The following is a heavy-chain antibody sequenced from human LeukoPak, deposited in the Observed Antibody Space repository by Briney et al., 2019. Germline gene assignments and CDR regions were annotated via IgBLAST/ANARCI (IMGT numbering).Heavy chain of an antibody. CDR3: AREGRGYYGDFDF. CDR1: GFSFGDYD. J-gene: IGHJ4*02. V-gene: IGHV3-11*01. Sequence: GGSLRLSCSASGFSFGDYDMNWIRQVPGKRLEWVAYIRNDGSTIYDADSVRGRFTISRDNAEESLYLQMNSLRAEDTAVYYCAREGRGYYGDFDFWGQGTLVTVSS. D-gene: IGHD3-22*01. CDR2: IRNDGSTI.